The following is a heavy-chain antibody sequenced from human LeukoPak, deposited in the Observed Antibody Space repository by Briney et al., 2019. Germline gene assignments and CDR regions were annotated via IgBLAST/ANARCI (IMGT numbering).Heavy chain of an antibody. D-gene: IGHD2-2*02. CDR2: IKSKTDGGTT. Sequence: GGSLRLSCAASGFTFSNAWMSWVRQAPGKGLEWVSRIKSKTDGGTTHYAAPVKGRFTISRDDSKDTLYLQMNSLKTEDTAVYYCAKGRYCSSTSCYSTAFDIWGQGTMVTVSS. CDR3: AKGRYCSSTSCYSTAFDI. CDR1: GFTFSNAW. V-gene: IGHV3-15*01. J-gene: IGHJ3*02.